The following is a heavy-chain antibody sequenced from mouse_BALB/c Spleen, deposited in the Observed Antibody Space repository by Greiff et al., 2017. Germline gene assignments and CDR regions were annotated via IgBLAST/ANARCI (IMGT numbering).Heavy chain of an antibody. Sequence: QVQLKESGPGLVAPSQSLSITCTVSGFSLTSYGVHWVRQPPGKGLEWLGVIWSGGSTDYNAAFISRLSISKDNSKSQVFFKMNSLQANDTAIYYCARKDGNYGGFAYWGQGTLVTVSA. D-gene: IGHD2-1*01. CDR1: GFSLTSYG. V-gene: IGHV2-2*02. CDR3: ARKDGNYGGFAY. CDR2: IWSGGST. J-gene: IGHJ3*01.